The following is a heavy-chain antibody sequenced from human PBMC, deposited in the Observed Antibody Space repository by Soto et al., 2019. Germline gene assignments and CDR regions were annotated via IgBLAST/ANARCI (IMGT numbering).Heavy chain of an antibody. J-gene: IGHJ3*02. D-gene: IGHD2-15*01. Sequence: ASVKVSCKASGYTFTGYYMHWVRQAPGQGLEWMGWINPNSGGTNYAQKLQGWVTMTRDTSISTAYMELSRLMSDDTAVYYCARCSGGTCYASYAFDIWGQGTMVTVSS. CDR1: GYTFTGYY. CDR2: INPNSGGT. CDR3: ARCSGGTCYASYAFDI. V-gene: IGHV1-2*04.